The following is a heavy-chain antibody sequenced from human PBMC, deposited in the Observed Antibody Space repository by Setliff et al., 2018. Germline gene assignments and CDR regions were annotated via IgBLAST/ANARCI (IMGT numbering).Heavy chain of an antibody. Sequence: ASVKVSCKTSGYIFTNYYVHWVRQAPGQGLEWMGVMNPGRGSRNYAQRFQGRVTMTSDTSTSTVYMELSSLRSEDPALYYCARGGHIRYDYYYMDVWGKGTTVTVSS. CDR1: GYIFTNYY. V-gene: IGHV1-46*01. D-gene: IGHD5-18*01. CDR2: MNPGRGSR. CDR3: ARGGHIRYDYYYMDV. J-gene: IGHJ6*03.